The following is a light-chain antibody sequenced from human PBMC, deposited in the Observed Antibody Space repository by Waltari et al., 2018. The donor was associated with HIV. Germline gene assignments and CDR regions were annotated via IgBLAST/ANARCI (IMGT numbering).Light chain of an antibody. V-gene: IGKV4-1*01. J-gene: IGKJ2*01. CDR1: RSLLFTSNNKNY. Sequence: DIEMTQSPESLAGSLGERITINSNSTRSLLFTSNNKNYLACYQQKPGRPPKLLLYWASTRESGIPDRFSGGGSGTDFTLTITSLQAEDVAVYYCQQYLGVPYTFGQGTRLEIQ. CDR2: WAS. CDR3: QQYLGVPYT.